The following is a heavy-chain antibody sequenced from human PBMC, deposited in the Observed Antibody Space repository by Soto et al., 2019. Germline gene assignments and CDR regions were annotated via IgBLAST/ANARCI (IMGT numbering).Heavy chain of an antibody. D-gene: IGHD1-1*01. CDR1: GYAFTTYG. V-gene: IGHV1-18*01. CDR3: ARGRYGDY. J-gene: IGHJ4*02. CDR2: ISAHNGNT. Sequence: QVHLVQSGAEVKKLGASVMVSCKGSGYAFTTYGITWVRQAPGQGLEWMGWISAHNGNTNNSQKLQGRVTVPRDTSTSTAFMVLRSLRSDDTAVYYYARGRYGDYGCQGALVTVPS.